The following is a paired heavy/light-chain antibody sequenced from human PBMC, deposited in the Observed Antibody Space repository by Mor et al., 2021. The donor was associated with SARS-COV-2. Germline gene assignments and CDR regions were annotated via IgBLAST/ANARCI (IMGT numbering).Light chain of an antibody. V-gene: IGLV1-40*01. CDR1: SSNIGAGYD. Sequence: QSVLTQPPSVSGAPGQRVTISCTGSSSNIGAGYDVHWYQQLPGTAPKLLIYDNSNRPSGVPDRFSGSKSGTSASLAITGLQAEDEADYYCQSYDSSLSGSVFGGGTKLTVL. CDR3: QSYDSSLSGSV. CDR2: DNS. J-gene: IGLJ2*01.
Heavy chain of an antibody. J-gene: IGHJ6*02. V-gene: IGHV1-24*01. CDR1: GYTLTELS. D-gene: IGHD6-19*01. CDR2: FDPEDGET. Sequence: QVQLVQSGAEVKKPGASVKVSCKVSGYTLTELSMHWVRQAPGKGLEWMGGFDPEDGETIYAQKFQGRVTMTEDTSTDTAYMELSSLRSEDTAVYYCATFHVSHRRKNSSGWYAGPYYYGMDVWGQGTTVTVSS. CDR3: ATFHVSHRRKNSSGWYAGPYYYGMDV.